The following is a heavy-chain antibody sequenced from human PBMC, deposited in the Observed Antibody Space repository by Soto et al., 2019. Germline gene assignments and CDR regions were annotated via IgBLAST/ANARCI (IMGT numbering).Heavy chain of an antibody. CDR1: GYSFTSYG. CDR3: ARDLTIVPATHPRLENYGMDV. CDR2: ISPYNGHT. D-gene: IGHD2-2*01. J-gene: IGHJ6*02. Sequence: ASVKVSCKASGYSFTSYGISWVRRAPGQGLEWMGWISPYNGHTQFVQRFQGRVSMTTDTSSKTAYMELRNLRSDDTAHYYCARDLTIVPATHPRLENYGMDVWGQGTTVTVSS. V-gene: IGHV1-18*01.